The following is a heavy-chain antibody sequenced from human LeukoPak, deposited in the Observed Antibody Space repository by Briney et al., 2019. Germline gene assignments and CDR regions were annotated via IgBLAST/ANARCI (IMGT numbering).Heavy chain of an antibody. CDR2: IYYSGST. CDR1: GGSISSYY. D-gene: IGHD3-22*01. J-gene: IGHJ4*02. V-gene: IGHV4-59*01. Sequence: SETLSLTCTVSGGSISSYYWSWVRQPPGKGLERMGYIYYSGSTNYNPSLKSRVTISVHPSKYQFSLKLSSVTAADTAVYYCASRRDDSSGYYSSWSQGTLVTVSS. CDR3: ASRRDDSSGYYSS.